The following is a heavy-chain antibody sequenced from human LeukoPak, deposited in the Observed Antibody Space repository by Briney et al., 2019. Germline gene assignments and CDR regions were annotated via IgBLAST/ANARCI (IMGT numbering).Heavy chain of an antibody. Sequence: SETLSLTCTVSGGSISSYYWSWIRQPPGKGLEWIGYIFYSGSTNYNPSLKSRVTISVDTSKNQFSLNLSSVTASDTAVYYCAREYSNWSDPWGQGTLVTVSS. J-gene: IGHJ5*02. V-gene: IGHV4-59*01. CDR1: GGSISSYY. D-gene: IGHD2-15*01. CDR3: AREYSNWSDP. CDR2: IFYSGST.